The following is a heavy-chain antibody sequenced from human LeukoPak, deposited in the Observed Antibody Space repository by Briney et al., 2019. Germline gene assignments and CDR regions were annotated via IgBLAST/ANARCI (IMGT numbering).Heavy chain of an antibody. CDR2: IYYSGST. CDR3: ARDHGDAFDI. CDR1: GGSISSYY. Sequence: SSETLPLTCTVSGGSISSYYWSWIRQPPGKGLEWIGYIYYSGSTNYNPSLKSRVTISVDTSKNQFSLKLSSVTAADTAVYYCARDHGDAFDIWGQGTMVTVSS. V-gene: IGHV4-59*01. J-gene: IGHJ3*02.